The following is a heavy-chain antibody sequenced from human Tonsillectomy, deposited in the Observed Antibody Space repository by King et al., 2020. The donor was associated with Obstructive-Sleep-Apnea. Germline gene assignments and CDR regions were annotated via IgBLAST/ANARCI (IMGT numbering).Heavy chain of an antibody. Sequence: VQLVESGAEVKKPGASVKVSCKSSGYTFTGYYIHWMLQAPGQGLEWMGWTSPNSGGTNYAQKFQGWGTMTRGTSISTAYMELSRLRSDDTAVYYCARDHKYYYDSSGPPVGMDVWGQGTTVTVSS. CDR3: ARDHKYYYDSSGPPVGMDV. D-gene: IGHD3-22*01. J-gene: IGHJ6*02. CDR1: GYTFTGYY. V-gene: IGHV1-2*04. CDR2: TSPNSGGT.